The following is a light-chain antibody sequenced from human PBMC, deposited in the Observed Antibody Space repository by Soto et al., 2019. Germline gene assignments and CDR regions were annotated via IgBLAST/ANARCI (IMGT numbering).Light chain of an antibody. CDR2: DAS. J-gene: IGKJ4*01. CDR1: QSVSSY. V-gene: IGKV3-11*01. Sequence: EIVLTQSPATLSLSPGDRATLSCRASQSVSSYLAWYQQKPGQAPSLLIYDASNRATGIPARFSGSGSGTDFTLTISSLEPEDFATYYCQKYNSASLTFGGGTKVEIK. CDR3: QKYNSASLT.